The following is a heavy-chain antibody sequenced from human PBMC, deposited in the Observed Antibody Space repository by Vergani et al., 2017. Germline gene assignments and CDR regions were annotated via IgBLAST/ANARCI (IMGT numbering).Heavy chain of an antibody. CDR1: GFTLIMHA. D-gene: IGHD6-19*01. Sequence: EVQLLESGGDLVQPGGSLRLSCAASGFTLIMHAMSWVRQAPGKGLEWVSTLSGSDRRTHYADSVKGRFPISRDISKNTLCLHMNSLRPEDTAVYYCAKVGRSEVACTFGAFDIWGQGTMVTVSS. V-gene: IGHV3-23*01. CDR2: LSGSDRRT. CDR3: AKVGRSEVACTFGAFDI. J-gene: IGHJ3*02.